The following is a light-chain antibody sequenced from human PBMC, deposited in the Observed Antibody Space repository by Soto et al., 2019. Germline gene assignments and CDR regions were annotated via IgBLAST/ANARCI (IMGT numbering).Light chain of an antibody. CDR1: QSVLYSSNDKNY. CDR2: WAS. CDR3: QQYYSTPWT. V-gene: IGKV4-1*01. J-gene: IGKJ1*01. Sequence: DIVMTQSPDSLAVSLGERTTINCKSSQSVLYSSNDKNYLAWYQLKPGQPPKLLIYWASTRESGVPDRFSGSGSGTDFTLTICSLQAEDVAVYYCQQYYSTPWTFGQGTKVEIK.